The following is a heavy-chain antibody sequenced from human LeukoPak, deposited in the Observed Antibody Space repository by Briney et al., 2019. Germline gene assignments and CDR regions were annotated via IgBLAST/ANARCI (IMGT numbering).Heavy chain of an antibody. D-gene: IGHD4-17*01. CDR3: ARNDYGEFY. J-gene: IGHJ4*02. CDR2: IYYSGST. Sequence: SETLSLTCTVSGGSISSSSYYWGWIRQPPGKGLEWIGSIYYSGSTYYNPSLKSRVTISVDTSKNQFSLKLSSVTAADTAVYYCARNDYGEFYWGQGTLVTVSS. V-gene: IGHV4-39*07. CDR1: GGSISSSSYY.